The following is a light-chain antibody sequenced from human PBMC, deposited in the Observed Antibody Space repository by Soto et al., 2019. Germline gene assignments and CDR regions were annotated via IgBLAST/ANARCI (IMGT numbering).Light chain of an antibody. Sequence: QSALTQPPSVSGSPGQSVTISCTGTSTDFVSYNRVSWYQQPPGTAPKLIIYEASNRPSGVPDRFSGSKSGNTASLTISGLQAAEEVDYYCSLYKSENTYVFGTGTKVT. J-gene: IGLJ1*01. CDR2: EAS. V-gene: IGLV2-18*01. CDR3: SLYKSENTYV. CDR1: STDFVSYNR.